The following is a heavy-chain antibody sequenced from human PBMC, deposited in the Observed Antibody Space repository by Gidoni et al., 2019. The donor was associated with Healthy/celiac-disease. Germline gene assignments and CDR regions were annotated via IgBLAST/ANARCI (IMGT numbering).Heavy chain of an antibody. CDR1: GYSFTSYW. CDR2: IDPGDSYT. D-gene: IGHD4-17*01. CDR3: ARHPPRDYGDYQFSY. V-gene: IGHV5-10-1*03. Sequence: EVSLVQSGAEVQKPGESLRIPCKGSGYSFTSYWISWVRQMPGKGLEWMGRIDPGDSYTNYSPTFQGHVTSSADKSISTAYLQWSRLKASDTAMYYCARHPPRDYGDYQFSYWGQGTLVTVSS. J-gene: IGHJ4*02.